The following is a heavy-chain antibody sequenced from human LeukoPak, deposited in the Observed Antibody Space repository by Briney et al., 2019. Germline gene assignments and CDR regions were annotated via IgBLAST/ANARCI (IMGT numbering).Heavy chain of an antibody. CDR1: GYTFTSYG. J-gene: IGHJ3*02. Sequence: ASVKVSCKASGYTFTSYGISWVRQAPGQGLEWMGWISAYNGNTNYAQKLQGRVTMTTDTSTSTAYMELRSLRSDDTAVYYCARAQFPDCSGGSRYSRYDAFDIWGQGTMVTVSS. CDR3: ARAQFPDCSGGSRYSRYDAFDI. V-gene: IGHV1-18*01. D-gene: IGHD2-15*01. CDR2: ISAYNGNT.